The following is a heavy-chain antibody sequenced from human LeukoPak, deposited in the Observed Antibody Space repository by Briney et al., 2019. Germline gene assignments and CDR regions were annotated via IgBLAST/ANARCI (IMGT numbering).Heavy chain of an antibody. Sequence: SVKVSCKASGYIFISHGINWVRQAPGQGLEWMGGIIPIFGTANYAQKFQGRVTITADESTSTAYMELSSLRSEDTAVYYCARDGYYDFWSGYYPYYFDYWGQGTLVTVSS. D-gene: IGHD3-3*01. V-gene: IGHV1-69*13. CDR2: IIPIFGTA. J-gene: IGHJ4*02. CDR3: ARDGYYDFWSGYYPYYFDY. CDR1: GYIFISHG.